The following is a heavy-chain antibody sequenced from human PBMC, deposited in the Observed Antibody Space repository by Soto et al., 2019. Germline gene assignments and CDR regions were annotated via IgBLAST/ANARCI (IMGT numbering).Heavy chain of an antibody. J-gene: IGHJ4*02. CDR1: GYTFDAFD. CDR2: MNPYTGET. V-gene: IGHV1-8*01. Sequence: QVQPVQSGAEVRKPGASVRVSCKASGYTFDAFDIHWVRQATGQGLELMGWMNPYTGETAYTQTFRGRVSMTRDTSVSTAYMELTSLTSEDSAIYFCVRQAGGASTPGDDYWGQGTLVTVSS. D-gene: IGHD2-15*01. CDR3: VRQAGGASTPGDDY.